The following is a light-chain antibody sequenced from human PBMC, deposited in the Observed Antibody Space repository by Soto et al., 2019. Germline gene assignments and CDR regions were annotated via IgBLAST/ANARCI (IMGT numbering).Light chain of an antibody. Sequence: ETVLPQCPATRSVSPGESATLSVRANQSVCTDLAWYQRKPGQGPRLVIYDIFTRATGVPTRISGSGSGTEFTLTISSLQSEDFAVYFCQQYNSWPRTFGAGTKVDI. CDR2: DIF. CDR1: QSVCTD. V-gene: IGKV3-15*01. CDR3: QQYNSWPRT. J-gene: IGKJ4*02.